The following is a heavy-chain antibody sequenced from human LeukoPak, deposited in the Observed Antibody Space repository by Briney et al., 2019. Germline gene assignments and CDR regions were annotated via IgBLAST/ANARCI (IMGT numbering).Heavy chain of an antibody. CDR3: ARADYDSSGIDY. J-gene: IGHJ4*02. D-gene: IGHD3-22*01. V-gene: IGHV1-2*02. Sequence: ASVKVSCKASGYTFTGYYMHWVRQAPGQGLEWMGWINPNSGGTNYAQKFQGRVTMTRDTSISTAYMELSRLRSDDTAVYYCARADYDSSGIDYWGQGSQVTVSS. CDR2: INPNSGGT. CDR1: GYTFTGYY.